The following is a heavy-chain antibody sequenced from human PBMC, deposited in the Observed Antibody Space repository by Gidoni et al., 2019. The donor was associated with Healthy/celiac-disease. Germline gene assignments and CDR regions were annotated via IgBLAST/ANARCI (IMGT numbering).Heavy chain of an antibody. J-gene: IGHJ3*02. CDR2: IRSKANSYAT. D-gene: IGHD1-26*01. CDR1: GFTFSGSA. Sequence: EVQLVESGGGLVQPGGSLKLSCAASGFTFSGSAMHWVRQASGNGLEWVGRIRSKANSYATAYAASVKGRFTISRDDSKNTAYLQMNSLKTEDTAVYYCTRVGAPPTGAFDIWGQGTMVTVSS. CDR3: TRVGAPPTGAFDI. V-gene: IGHV3-73*02.